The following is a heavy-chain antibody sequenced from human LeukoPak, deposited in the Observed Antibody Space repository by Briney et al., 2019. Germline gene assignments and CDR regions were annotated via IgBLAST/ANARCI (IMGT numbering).Heavy chain of an antibody. V-gene: IGHV3-23*01. CDR1: GFTFSSYS. J-gene: IGHJ4*02. CDR3: AKRRATGVAGYIDY. CDR2: ISGSGGST. Sequence: PGGSLRLSCAASGFTFSSYSMNWVRQAPGKGLEWVSAISGSGGSTYYADSVKGRFTISRDNSKNTLYLQMNSLRAEDTAVYYCAKRRATGVAGYIDYWGQGTLVTVSS. D-gene: IGHD6-19*01.